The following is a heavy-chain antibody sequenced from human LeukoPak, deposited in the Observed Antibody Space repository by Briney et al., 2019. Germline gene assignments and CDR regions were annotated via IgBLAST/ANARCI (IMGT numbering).Heavy chain of an antibody. V-gene: IGHV4-34*01. D-gene: IGHD3-10*01. CDR2: INHSGST. J-gene: IGHJ5*02. Sequence: SETLSLTCAVYGGSFSGYYWSWIRQPPGKGLEWIGEINHSGSTNYNPSLKSRVTISVDTSKNQFSLKLSSVTAADTAVYYCARDTGLWFGESPKGWFDPWGQGTLVTVSS. CDR1: GGSFSGYY. CDR3: ARDTGLWFGESPKGWFDP.